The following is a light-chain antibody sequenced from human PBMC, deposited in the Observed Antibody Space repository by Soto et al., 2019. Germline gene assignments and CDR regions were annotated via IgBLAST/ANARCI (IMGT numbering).Light chain of an antibody. V-gene: IGKV3-15*01. CDR1: QSVSNN. J-gene: IGKJ1*01. Sequence: EIVMTQSPATLSVSPGERATLSCRASQSVSNNLAWYQQKPGQAPRLFMYGASTRATGIPARFSGSGSGTEFTLTISSLQSADFAVYFCQQYNNWARTFGQGTKVEVK. CDR3: QQYNNWART. CDR2: GAS.